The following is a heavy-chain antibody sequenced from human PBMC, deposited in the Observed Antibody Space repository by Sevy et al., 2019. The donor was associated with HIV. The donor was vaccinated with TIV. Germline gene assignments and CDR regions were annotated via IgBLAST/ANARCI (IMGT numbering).Heavy chain of an antibody. CDR3: ARGGYSSGWSTVYYYYGMDV. CDR1: GDSVSSNSAA. D-gene: IGHD6-19*01. CDR2: TYYRSKWYN. V-gene: IGHV6-1*01. Sequence: SQTLSLTCAISGDSVSSNSAAWNWIRQSPSRGLEWLGRTYYRSKWYNDYAVFVKSRITINPDTSKNQFSLQLNSVTPEDTAVYYCARGGYSSGWSTVYYYYGMDVWGQGTTVTVSS. J-gene: IGHJ6*02.